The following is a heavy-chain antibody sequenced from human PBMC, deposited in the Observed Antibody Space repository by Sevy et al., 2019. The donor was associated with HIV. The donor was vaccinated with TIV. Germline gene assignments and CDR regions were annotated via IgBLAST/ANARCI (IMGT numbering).Heavy chain of an antibody. V-gene: IGHV1-2*06. CDR2: VNPDSGGT. D-gene: IGHD3-22*01. Sequence: ASVKVSCKASGYTFTDYYIHWVRQAPGQGLEWMGRVNPDSGGTNYAQIFQGRVAMTTDTSISTAYMELSSLRSDDTAVYFCARVLLSCDSSGYRFDYWGQGTLVTVSS. CDR1: GYTFTDYY. CDR3: ARVLLSCDSSGYRFDY. J-gene: IGHJ4*02.